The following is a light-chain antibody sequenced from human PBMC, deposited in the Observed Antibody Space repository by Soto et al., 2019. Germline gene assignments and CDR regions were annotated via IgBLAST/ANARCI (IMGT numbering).Light chain of an antibody. Sequence: QSALTQPASVSGSPGQSITISCTGTSSDVGGYNYVPWYQQHPGKAPKLLIFEVSNRPSGVSNRFSGSKSDNTASLTISGLQAEDEADYYCSSYTSSSTLYVFGTGTKLTVL. CDR1: SSDVGGYNY. V-gene: IGLV2-14*01. CDR3: SSYTSSSTLYV. CDR2: EVS. J-gene: IGLJ1*01.